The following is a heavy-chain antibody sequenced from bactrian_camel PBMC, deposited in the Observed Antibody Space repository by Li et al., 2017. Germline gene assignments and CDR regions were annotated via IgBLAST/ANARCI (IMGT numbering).Heavy chain of an antibody. J-gene: IGHJ6*01. V-gene: IGHV3S1*01. CDR1: GFTFRSHY. CDR3: AARWGKCNGLETLFGY. D-gene: IGHD1*01. CDR2: VNTAGGPT. Sequence: SGGGLVEPGGSLRLTCKASGFTFRSHYMYWLRQAPGKGLEGIADVNTAGGPTDYAESVKGRFAISQGNSKNSLYLRMNSLKPEDTGMYYCAARWGKCNGLETLFGYFGQGTQVTVS.